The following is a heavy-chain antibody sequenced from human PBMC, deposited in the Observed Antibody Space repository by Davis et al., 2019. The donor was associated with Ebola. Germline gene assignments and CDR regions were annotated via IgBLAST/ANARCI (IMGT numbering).Heavy chain of an antibody. V-gene: IGHV4-39*01. CDR2: VFYTGAT. Sequence: SETLSLTCTVSGGSIRDSDYYWGWIRQTPGKGLEWIGSVFYTGATYYTPSLKSRVDISIDTSKNQFSLRLSSVTAADTAVYYCARRSLSSHYYSDSHENYYLGIGAYDIWGQGAMVSVSS. CDR1: GGSIRDSDYY. CDR3: ARRSLSSHYYSDSHENYYLGIGAYDI. D-gene: IGHD3-10*01. J-gene: IGHJ3*02.